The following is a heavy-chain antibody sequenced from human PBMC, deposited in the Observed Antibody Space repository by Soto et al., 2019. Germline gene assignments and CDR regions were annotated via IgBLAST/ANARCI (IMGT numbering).Heavy chain of an antibody. CDR3: AKEGPITNWYFDY. V-gene: IGHV3-30*18. Sequence: QVQLVDSEGGVVQPGRSLRLSCAASGFTFSNYGMHWVRQAPGKGLEWVTVISYDGNVAYYADSVKGRFTSSRDNSKNTLYLQMNSLRTEDTAVYYCAKEGPITNWYFDYWGQGTLVTVSS. CDR1: GFTFSNYG. CDR2: ISYDGNVA. J-gene: IGHJ4*02. D-gene: IGHD1-1*01.